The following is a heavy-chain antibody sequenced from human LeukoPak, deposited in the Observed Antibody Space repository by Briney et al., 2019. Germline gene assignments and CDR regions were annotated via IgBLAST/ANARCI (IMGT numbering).Heavy chain of an antibody. J-gene: IGHJ4*02. Sequence: GGSLRLSCAASGFTFSSYAMSWVRQAPGKGLEWLSVISGSGGSTYYADSVKGRFTISRDNSKNTLYLQMNSLRGEDTAVYYCAKHPSAGNFDYWGQGALVTVSS. CDR1: GFTFSSYA. CDR2: ISGSGGST. V-gene: IGHV3-23*01. D-gene: IGHD6-25*01. CDR3: AKHPSAGNFDY.